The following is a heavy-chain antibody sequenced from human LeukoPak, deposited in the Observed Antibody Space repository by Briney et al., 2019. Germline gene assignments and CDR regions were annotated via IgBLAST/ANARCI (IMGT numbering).Heavy chain of an antibody. CDR3: ARRQSWFGEGLGAFDI. V-gene: IGHV5-51*01. D-gene: IGHD3-10*01. Sequence: GESLKISCKGSGYRFISYWIGWVRLMPGKGLEWMGIIYPGDSDTTYSPSFQGQVSISADKSISTAYLQWSSLKASDTAMYYCARRQSWFGEGLGAFDIWGQGTMVTVSS. CDR1: GYRFISYW. J-gene: IGHJ3*02. CDR2: IYPGDSDT.